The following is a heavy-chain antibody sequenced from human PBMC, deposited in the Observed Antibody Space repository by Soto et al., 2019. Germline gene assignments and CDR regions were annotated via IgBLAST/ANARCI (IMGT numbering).Heavy chain of an antibody. CDR3: ARETVYCSSTSCYSDNYYYYYGMDV. Sequence: QVQLVQSGAEVKKPGASVKVSCKASGYTLTDYYMHWVRQAPGQGLEWMGWINPNIGVTKFAQKFQGRVTMSRDTSISTAYMDLSRLRSDDTAVYYCARETVYCSSTSCYSDNYYYYYGMDVW. J-gene: IGHJ6*01. D-gene: IGHD2-2*02. V-gene: IGHV1-2*02. CDR2: INPNIGVT. CDR1: GYTLTDYY.